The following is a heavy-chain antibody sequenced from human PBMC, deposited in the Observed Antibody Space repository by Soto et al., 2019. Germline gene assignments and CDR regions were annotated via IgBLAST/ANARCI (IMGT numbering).Heavy chain of an antibody. J-gene: IGHJ4*02. CDR3: AKDHGWLSYY. Sequence: EVQLLESGGGLVQPGGSLRLSCAASGFTFSSYGMSWVRQAPGKGLEWVSAIRGGGESTYYADSVRGRFTFSRDNSKNTLYLQMNSLRAEDTAVYHCAKDHGWLSYYWGQGTLVTVSS. CDR1: GFTFSSYG. D-gene: IGHD6-19*01. V-gene: IGHV3-23*01. CDR2: IRGGGEST.